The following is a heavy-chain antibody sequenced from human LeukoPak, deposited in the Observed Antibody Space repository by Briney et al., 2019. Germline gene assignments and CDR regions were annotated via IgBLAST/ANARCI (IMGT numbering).Heavy chain of an antibody. J-gene: IGHJ4*02. V-gene: IGHV3-73*01. D-gene: IGHD1-26*01. CDR1: GFTFSGSA. CDR2: ISSKANSYAT. CDR3: TRSTDYSGSYYGHDY. Sequence: GGSLKLSCAASGFTFSGSAMHWVRQAPGKGPEWVGRISSKANSYATANAASVTGGFTISRDDSKNTAYLQMNSLKTEDTAVYYCTRSTDYSGSYYGHDYWGQGTLVTVSP.